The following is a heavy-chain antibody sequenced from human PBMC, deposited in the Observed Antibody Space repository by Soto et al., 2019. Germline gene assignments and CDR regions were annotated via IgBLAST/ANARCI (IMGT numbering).Heavy chain of an antibody. CDR2: VYPSDSDT. CDR1: EYSFTNYW. CDR3: ARSTSPLYSMDV. D-gene: IGHD2-2*02. J-gene: IGHJ6*02. Sequence: PGESLKISCKGSEYSFTNYWIGWVRQTPGRGLEWMGTVYPSDSDTRYSPSFRGQVTISADKSITTAYLQWSSLKASDTAIYYCARSTSPLYSMDVWGQGTTVTV. V-gene: IGHV5-51*01.